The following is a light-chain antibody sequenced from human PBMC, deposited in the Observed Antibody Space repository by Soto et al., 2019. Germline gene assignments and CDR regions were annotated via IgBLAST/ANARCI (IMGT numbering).Light chain of an antibody. CDR2: DAS. CDR1: QSVSSH. V-gene: IGKV3-11*01. CDR3: QQRDKWPVT. J-gene: IGKJ4*01. Sequence: EVVLTQSPATLSLSLGERATLSCTASQSVSSHLAWYQQKPGQAPRLLIYDASNRATGIPARFSGSGSGTAFMLPISSLEPEDFAVYYCQQRDKWPVTFGGGTKVEFK.